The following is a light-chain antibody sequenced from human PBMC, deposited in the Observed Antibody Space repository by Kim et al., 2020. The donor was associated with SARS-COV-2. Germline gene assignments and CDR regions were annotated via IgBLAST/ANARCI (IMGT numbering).Light chain of an antibody. CDR1: QGIASS. J-gene: IGKJ4*01. V-gene: IGKV1-9*01. CDR3: QQLSSYPLT. CDR2: SAS. Sequence: ASVGDRVTITCRASQGIASSVAWYQHKPGKAPQLLIYSASTLQSGVPSRFSGSGSGTDFTLTISSLQPEDFATYYCQQLSSYPLTFGGGTKVDIK.